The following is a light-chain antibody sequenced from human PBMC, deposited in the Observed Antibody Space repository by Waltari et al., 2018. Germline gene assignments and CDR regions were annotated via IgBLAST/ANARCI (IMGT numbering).Light chain of an antibody. V-gene: IGLV8-61*01. CDR3: ALYMGSGIWL. CDR2: KAN. CDR1: SGSLSTTSY. J-gene: IGLJ3*02. Sequence: QTVVTQEPSLSVSPGGTVTLTCALSSGSLSTTSYATWYQQTPGQAPRTLAYKANARSSGVPDRFSGSILGNTAALTITGAQADDESDYYCALYMGSGIWLFGGGTRLTVL.